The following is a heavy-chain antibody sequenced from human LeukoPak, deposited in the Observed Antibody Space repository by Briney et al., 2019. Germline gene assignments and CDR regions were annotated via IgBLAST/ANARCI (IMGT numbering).Heavy chain of an antibody. CDR2: ISPYNGNT. Sequence: ASVKVSCKASRYTFTIYGISWVRQAPGQGLEWMVCISPYNGNTNYAPKLQGRVTMTTDTATSTAYMELTSLTSDDTAVYYCARDRQCGYWGQGTLVTVSS. CDR1: RYTFTIYG. J-gene: IGHJ4*02. CDR3: ARDRQCGY. D-gene: IGHD2-21*01. V-gene: IGHV1-18*01.